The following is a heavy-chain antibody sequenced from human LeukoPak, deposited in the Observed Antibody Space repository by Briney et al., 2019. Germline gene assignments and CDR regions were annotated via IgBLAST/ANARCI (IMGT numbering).Heavy chain of an antibody. CDR3: TRSRYYDAFDV. D-gene: IGHD3-9*01. V-gene: IGHV4-59*01. CDR1: GGSIGSYY. CDR2: IYYSGST. J-gene: IGHJ3*01. Sequence: SETLSLTCAVSGGSIGSYYWTWIRQPPGKGLEWIGYIYYSGSTTYNPSLESRVSMSVDTSRNQFSLKLRSLTAADTAVYYCTRSRYYDAFDVWGQGTLVTVS.